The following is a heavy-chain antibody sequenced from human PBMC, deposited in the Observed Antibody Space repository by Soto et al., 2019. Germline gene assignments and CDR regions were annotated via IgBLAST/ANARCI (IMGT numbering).Heavy chain of an antibody. CDR2: ITSSSDTI. V-gene: IGHV3-48*02. J-gene: IGHJ6*04. D-gene: IGHD3-22*01. CDR3: ARVVVVIPPGYYYALDV. Sequence: GGSLRLSCAASGFTFSSFHMNWVRQAPGRGLEWVAYITSSSDTIYYSDSMKGRFTISRDNGKNSLFLQMNSLRDEDTAVYYCARVVVVIPPGYYYALDVWGKGTTVTVSS. CDR1: GFTFSSFH.